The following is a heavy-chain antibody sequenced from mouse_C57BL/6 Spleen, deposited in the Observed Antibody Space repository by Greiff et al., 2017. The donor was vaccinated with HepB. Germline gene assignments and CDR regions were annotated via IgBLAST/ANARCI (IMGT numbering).Heavy chain of an antibody. V-gene: IGHV1-69*01. CDR1: GYTFTSYW. CDR3: ARKGGYYFDY. CDR2: IDPSDSYT. J-gene: IGHJ2*01. Sequence: QVQLQQPGAELVMPGASVKLSCKASGYTFTSYWMHWMKQRPGQGLEWIGEIDPSDSYTNYNQKFKGKSTLTVDKSSSTAYMQLSSLTSEDSAVYYCARKGGYYFDYWGQGTTLTVSS.